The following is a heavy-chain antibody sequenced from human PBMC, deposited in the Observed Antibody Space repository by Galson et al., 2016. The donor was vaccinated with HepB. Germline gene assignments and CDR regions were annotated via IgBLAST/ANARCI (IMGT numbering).Heavy chain of an antibody. V-gene: IGHV1-3*03. CDR3: AKIRYDGYDYNYSYSAMDV. D-gene: IGHD5-12*01. CDR2: INTANGNT. Sequence: SVKVSCKASGYTFTAYSMHWVRQAPGQRPEWVGWINTANGNTKYSQDFQGRVTINRERSATKVYLELHSLRSEDMAFYYCAKIRYDGYDYNYSYSAMDVWGQGTTVTVSS. CDR1: GYTFTAYS. J-gene: IGHJ6*02.